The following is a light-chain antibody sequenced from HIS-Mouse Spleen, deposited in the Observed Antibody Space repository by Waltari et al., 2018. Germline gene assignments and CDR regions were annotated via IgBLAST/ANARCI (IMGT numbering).Light chain of an antibody. CDR1: QYISNY. Sequence: DIQMTQSPSSLSASVGDRVTITCQSSQYISNYLNWYQQKPGTAPKLLIYEASNLETGVPSRFSRSGSETDFTFTISSLQPEDIATYYCPQYDNLPPYTFGQGTKLEIK. CDR3: PQYDNLPPYT. V-gene: IGKV1-33*01. CDR2: EAS. J-gene: IGKJ2*01.